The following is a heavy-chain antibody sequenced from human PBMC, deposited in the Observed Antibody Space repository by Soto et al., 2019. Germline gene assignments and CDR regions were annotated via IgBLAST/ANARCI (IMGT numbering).Heavy chain of an antibody. Sequence: QVQLQESSPGLVKPSETLSFTCNVSGGSISSGGYYWSWIRQLPGKGLEWIGYIYHRGGTYYNPALKRRITISVDTSKNQFSLKMTSVTAADTAVYFCARAPGRMMNALRYYYGLDVWGQGTTVTVSS. CDR1: GGSISSGGYY. CDR2: IYHRGGT. V-gene: IGHV4-31*02. J-gene: IGHJ6*02. D-gene: IGHD2-8*01. CDR3: ARAPGRMMNALRYYYGLDV.